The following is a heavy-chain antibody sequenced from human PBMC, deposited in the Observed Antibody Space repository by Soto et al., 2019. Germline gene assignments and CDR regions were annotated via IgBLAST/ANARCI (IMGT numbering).Heavy chain of an antibody. CDR2: MNPHSGNT. V-gene: IGHV1-8*01. J-gene: IGHJ6*02. Sequence: QVQLVQSGAEVKKPGASVKVSCKASGYTFTSYDINWVRQATGQGLEWMGWMNPHSGNTGYAQKCQGRGTMTRNTSRGTAYMELSSLRSEDTAVYYCARGAGYYGSGSYNDYYYGMDVWGQGTTVTVSS. CDR1: GYTFTSYD. CDR3: ARGAGYYGSGSYNDYYYGMDV. D-gene: IGHD3-10*01.